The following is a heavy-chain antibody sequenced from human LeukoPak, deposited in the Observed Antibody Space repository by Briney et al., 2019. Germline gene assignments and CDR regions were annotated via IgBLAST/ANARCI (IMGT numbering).Heavy chain of an antibody. CDR3: ARDGAYCSSTSCFRVYYYYGMDV. J-gene: IGHJ6*04. V-gene: IGHV3-21*01. D-gene: IGHD2-2*01. CDR1: GFTFSSYS. CDR2: ISSSSSYI. Sequence: GGSLRLSCAASGFTFSSYSMNWVHQAPGKGLEWVSSISSSSSYIYYADSVKGRFTISRDNAKNSLYLQMNSLRAEDTAVYYCARDGAYCSSTSCFRVYYYYGMDVWGKGTTVTVSS.